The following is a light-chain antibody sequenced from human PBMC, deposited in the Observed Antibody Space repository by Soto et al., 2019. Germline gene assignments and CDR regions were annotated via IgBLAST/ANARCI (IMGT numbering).Light chain of an antibody. CDR2: GAS. CDR1: QSVSSSY. CDR3: QQYGSSPPT. V-gene: IGKV3-20*01. J-gene: IGKJ1*01. Sequence: EIVLTQSPGTLSFSPGERDTLSCRASQSVSSSYLAWYQQKPGQAPRLLIYGASSRATGIPDRFSGSGSGTDFTLTISRLEPEDFAVYYCQQYGSSPPTFGQGTKV.